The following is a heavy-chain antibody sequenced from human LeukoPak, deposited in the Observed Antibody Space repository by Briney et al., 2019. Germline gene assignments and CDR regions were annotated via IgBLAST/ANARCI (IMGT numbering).Heavy chain of an antibody. Sequence: SETLSLTCAVYGGSFSGYYWSWIRQPPGKGLEWIGEINHSGSTNYNPSLKSRVTISVDTSKNQFSLKLSSVTAADTAVYYCARGGGWLRPSLSDYYYMDVWGKGTTVTVSS. V-gene: IGHV4-34*01. D-gene: IGHD5-12*01. J-gene: IGHJ6*03. CDR1: GGSFSGYY. CDR2: INHSGST. CDR3: ARGGGWLRPSLSDYYYMDV.